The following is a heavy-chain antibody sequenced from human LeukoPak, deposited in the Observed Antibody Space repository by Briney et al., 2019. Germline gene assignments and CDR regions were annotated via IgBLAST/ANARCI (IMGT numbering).Heavy chain of an antibody. D-gene: IGHD2-8*01. CDR2: IYYTGST. J-gene: IGHJ4*02. Sequence: SETLSLTCTVAGDSISSSTFYWGWIRQPPGKGLEWIGSIYYTGSTYYNPSLKSRVTVSADTSKNQFSLKLTSVTAADTAVYYCARDRACSNGVCSYFDYWGQGTVVTVSS. V-gene: IGHV4-39*01. CDR3: ARDRACSNGVCSYFDY. CDR1: GDSISSSTFY.